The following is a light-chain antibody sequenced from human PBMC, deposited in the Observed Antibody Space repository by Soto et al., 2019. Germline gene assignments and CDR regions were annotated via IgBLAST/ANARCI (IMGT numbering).Light chain of an antibody. V-gene: IGKV3-11*01. CDR3: QQRSDWPRA. J-gene: IGKJ4*01. Sequence: IVLTQSPGTLSLSPGEGATLSCRASQSVGSYLAWYQQKPGQAPRLLIYDASNRATGIPARFSGSGFGTDFTLTISSLEPEDFAVYYCQQRSDWPRAFGGGTKVDIK. CDR1: QSVGSY. CDR2: DAS.